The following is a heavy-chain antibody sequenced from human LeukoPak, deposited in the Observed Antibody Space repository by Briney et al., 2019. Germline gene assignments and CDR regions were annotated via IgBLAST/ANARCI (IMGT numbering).Heavy chain of an antibody. CDR2: IYYSGST. D-gene: IGHD3-10*01. V-gene: IGHV4-61*05. CDR3: ARGYHYGSGSYYFPDAFDI. J-gene: IGHJ3*02. CDR1: GGSISSSSYY. Sequence: PSETLSLTCTVSGGSISSSSYYWGWIRQPPGKGLEWIGYIYYSGSTNYNPSLKSRVTISVDNSKSQFSLKLTSVTAADTAVYYCARGYHYGSGSYYFPDAFDIWGQGTMVTVSS.